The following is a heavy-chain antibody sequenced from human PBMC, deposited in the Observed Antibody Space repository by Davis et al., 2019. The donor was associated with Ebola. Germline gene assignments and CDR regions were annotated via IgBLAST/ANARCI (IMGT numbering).Heavy chain of an antibody. J-gene: IGHJ4*02. D-gene: IGHD3-22*01. CDR2: IYYSGST. CDR3: ARHSTEYYYDSSGYYSTPNYYFDY. Sequence: SETLSLTCTVSPFSFISCSYYWGWIRQPPGKGLEWIGSIYYSGSTYYNPSLKSRVTISVDTSKNQFSLKLSSVTAADTAVYYCARHSTEYYYDSSGYYSTPNYYFDYWGQGTLVTVSS. V-gene: IGHV4-39*01. CDR1: PFSFISCSYY.